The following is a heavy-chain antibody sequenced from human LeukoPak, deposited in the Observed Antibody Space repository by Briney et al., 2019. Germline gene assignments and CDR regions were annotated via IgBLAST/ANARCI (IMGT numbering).Heavy chain of an antibody. CDR2: IYYSGST. V-gene: IGHV4-39*01. CDR3: GRQAIVYFDY. J-gene: IGHJ4*02. Sequence: SETLSLTCTVSGGSISSSSYYWGWIRQPPGKGLEWIGSIYYSGSTYYNPSLKSRVTISVDTSNNQFSLKLSSVTAADTAVYYCGRQAIVYFDYWGQGTLVTVSS. CDR1: GGSISSSSYY. D-gene: IGHD1-26*01.